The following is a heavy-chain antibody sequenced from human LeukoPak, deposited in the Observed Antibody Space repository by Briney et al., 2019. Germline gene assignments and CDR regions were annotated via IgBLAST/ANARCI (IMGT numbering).Heavy chain of an antibody. D-gene: IGHD4-17*01. J-gene: IGHJ4*02. CDR2: IYPGDSDT. V-gene: IGHV5-51*01. Sequence: GESLRISCKGSGYSFTSYWIAWVRQMPGKGLEWMGIIYPGDSDTRYSPSFQGQVTISADKSISTAYLQWSSLKASDSAMYYCARQATVTTPLDYWGQGTLVTVSS. CDR1: GYSFTSYW. CDR3: ARQATVTTPLDY.